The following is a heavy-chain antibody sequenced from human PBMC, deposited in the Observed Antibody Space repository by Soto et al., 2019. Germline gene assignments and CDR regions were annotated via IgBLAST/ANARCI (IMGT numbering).Heavy chain of an antibody. V-gene: IGHV1-69*04. CDR2: IIPILGIA. CDR3: ARDVSYYYDSSGYWFDP. D-gene: IGHD3-22*01. Sequence: SVKVSCKASGGTFSSYTISWVRQAPGQGLEWMGRIIPILGIANYAQKFQGRVTITADKSTSTAYMELSSLRSEDTAVYYCARDVSYYYDSSGYWFDPWGQGTLVTVSS. CDR1: GGTFSSYT. J-gene: IGHJ5*02.